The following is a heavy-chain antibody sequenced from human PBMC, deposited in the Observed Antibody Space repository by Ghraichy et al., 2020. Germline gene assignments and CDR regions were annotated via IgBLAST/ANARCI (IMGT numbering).Heavy chain of an antibody. Sequence: SETLSLTCTVSGGSISGSSLYWGWIRQPPGKGLEWIGSIYYSGSISYNPSLKSRVTISVDTSKNQFSLKLSSVTAPDTAVYYCARHNVIAASNPFDPWGQGTLVTVSS. V-gene: IGHV4-39*01. D-gene: IGHD6-25*01. J-gene: IGHJ5*02. CDR3: ARHNVIAASNPFDP. CDR2: IYYSGSI. CDR1: GGSISGSSLY.